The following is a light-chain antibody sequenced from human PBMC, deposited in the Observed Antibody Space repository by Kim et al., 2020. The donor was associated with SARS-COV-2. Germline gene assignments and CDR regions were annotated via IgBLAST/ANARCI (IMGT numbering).Light chain of an antibody. V-gene: IGLV6-57*03. CDR3: QSYDSSTYVV. CDR1: SSRIASKY. Sequence: KTVTTACTRSSSRIASKYVKWYQQRTGSAPTTVIYEDNQRPSGVPDRFSCSIDSSSNSASLTISGMKTEDEADYYCQSYDSSTYVVFGGGTQLTVL. CDR2: EDN. J-gene: IGLJ2*01.